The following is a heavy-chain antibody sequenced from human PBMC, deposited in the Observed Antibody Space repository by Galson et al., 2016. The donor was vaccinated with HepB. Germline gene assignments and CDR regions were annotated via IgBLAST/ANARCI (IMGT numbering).Heavy chain of an antibody. J-gene: IGHJ4*02. V-gene: IGHV1-3*01. CDR2: INGGNGNT. Sequence: SVKVSCKASGYIFTNYVMHWVRQAPGQRLEWMGWINGGNGNTKYSQRLQGRVTITRDTSASTVYMELSSLRSEDTAVYYCARGQQWLASDYWGQGTLVTVSS. CDR1: GYIFTNYV. CDR3: ARGQQWLASDY. D-gene: IGHD6-19*01.